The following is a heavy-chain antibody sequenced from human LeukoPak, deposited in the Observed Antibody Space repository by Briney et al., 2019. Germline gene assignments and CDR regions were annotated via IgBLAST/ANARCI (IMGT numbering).Heavy chain of an antibody. J-gene: IGHJ5*02. V-gene: IGHV1-2*02. CDR1: GYTFTGYY. D-gene: IGHD2-15*01. Sequence: GASVKVSCKASGYTFTGYYMHWVRQAPGQGLEWMGWINPNSGGTNYAQKFQGRVTMTRDTSISTAYMELSRLRSDDTAVYYCALVVVAANYWFDPWGQGTLVTVSS. CDR3: ALVVVAANYWFDP. CDR2: INPNSGGT.